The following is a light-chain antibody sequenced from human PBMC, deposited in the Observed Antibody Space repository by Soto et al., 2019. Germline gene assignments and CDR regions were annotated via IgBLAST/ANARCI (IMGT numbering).Light chain of an antibody. Sequence: ETVMTHAPGTLSVSLGEGATLSFSASHSVSIHLAWYQQKPGQAPRLLIYDTSTRATGIPARFSGSGSGTEFTLTISSLQSEDFAVYYCQQYSNWPPITFGQGTRLEIK. V-gene: IGKV3-15*01. CDR3: QQYSNWPPIT. CDR1: HSVSIH. CDR2: DTS. J-gene: IGKJ5*01.